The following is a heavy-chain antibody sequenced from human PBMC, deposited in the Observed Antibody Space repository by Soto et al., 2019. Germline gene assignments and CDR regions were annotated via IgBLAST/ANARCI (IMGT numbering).Heavy chain of an antibody. CDR1: GGSIRSSSYY. J-gene: IGHJ4*02. Sequence: SETLSLTCTVAGGSIRSSSYYWGWIRQPPGKGLEWVGSISSSGSTYYKPSLKSRVAMSVDTSKNQFSIKLTSVTAADTAVYYCARHHDSWGQGTLVTVSS. CDR3: ARHHDS. CDR2: ISSSGST. V-gene: IGHV4-39*01.